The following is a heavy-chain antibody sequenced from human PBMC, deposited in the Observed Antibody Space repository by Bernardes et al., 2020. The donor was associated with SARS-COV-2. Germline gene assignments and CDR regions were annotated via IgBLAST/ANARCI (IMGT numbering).Heavy chain of an antibody. J-gene: IGHJ4*02. CDR1: GDSMSDDNW. V-gene: IGHV4-4*02. CDR3: ARAGYYCLDF. Sequence: SEPLSLTCAVSGDSMSDDNWWSCVRQPPGQGLEWIGEIDRDGRTNYSPSLKSRVTISIDRSKRQLSLQLNSVNAADTAVYYCARAGYYCLDFWGQGILVTVSS. D-gene: IGHD5-12*01. CDR2: IDRDGRT.